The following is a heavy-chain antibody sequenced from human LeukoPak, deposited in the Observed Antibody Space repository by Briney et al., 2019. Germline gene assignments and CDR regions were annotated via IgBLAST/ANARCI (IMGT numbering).Heavy chain of an antibody. V-gene: IGHV1-2*02. Sequence: ASVKVSCRASGYTFTDYYMHWVRQAPGQGLGWMGWLNPNTLVTSYAQHFQGRVSMTWDTFISTGYMALNSLTSDDTAVYYCARKDGGRDGMDVWGQGTTVTVSS. D-gene: IGHD2-15*01. CDR1: GYTFTDYY. CDR3: ARKDGGRDGMDV. CDR2: LNPNTLVT. J-gene: IGHJ6*02.